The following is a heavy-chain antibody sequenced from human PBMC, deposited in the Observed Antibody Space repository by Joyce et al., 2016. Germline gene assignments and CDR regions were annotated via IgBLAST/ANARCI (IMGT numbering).Heavy chain of an antibody. Sequence: QVQLVQSGAEVKKPGSSVKVSCKASGGSFNRYTTNWVRQAPGQGLEGMGGIIPLSGTSNSAQKFQDRVAITADGLTSTVYMELFSLRSDDTAVYFCARGGGAPGTAARLDYWGQGTLVIVSS. D-gene: IGHD1-7*01. CDR2: IIPLSGTS. CDR1: GGSFNRYT. J-gene: IGHJ4*02. CDR3: ARGGGAPGTAARLDY. V-gene: IGHV1-69*01.